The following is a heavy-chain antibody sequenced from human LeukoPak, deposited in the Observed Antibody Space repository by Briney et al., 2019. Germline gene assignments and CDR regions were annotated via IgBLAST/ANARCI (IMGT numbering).Heavy chain of an antibody. CDR3: ARQGGQLLLIDY. Sequence: SGTLSLTCTVSGGSISSSSYYWGWIRQPPGKGLEWIGSIYYSGSTYYNPSLKSRVTISVDTSKNQFSLKLSSVTAADTAVYYCARQGGQLLLIDYWGQGTLVTVSS. V-gene: IGHV4-39*01. CDR2: IYYSGST. CDR1: GGSISSSSYY. J-gene: IGHJ4*02. D-gene: IGHD2-2*01.